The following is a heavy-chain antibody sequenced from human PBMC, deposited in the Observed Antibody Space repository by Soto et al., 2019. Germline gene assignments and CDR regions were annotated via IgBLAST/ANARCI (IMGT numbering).Heavy chain of an antibody. Sequence: QVQLVESGGGLVKPGGSLRLSCAASGFTFSDYYMSWIRQAPGQGLERVPSISSRGSTIYYADSVKGRFTISRDNAKNSLYRQMNSLRAEDTAVYYWARTGADLNIVVVVAAALDYWGQGTLVTVSS. CDR3: ARTGADLNIVVVVAAALDY. V-gene: IGHV3-11*01. CDR1: GFTFSDYY. CDR2: ISSRGSTI. D-gene: IGHD2-15*01. J-gene: IGHJ4*02.